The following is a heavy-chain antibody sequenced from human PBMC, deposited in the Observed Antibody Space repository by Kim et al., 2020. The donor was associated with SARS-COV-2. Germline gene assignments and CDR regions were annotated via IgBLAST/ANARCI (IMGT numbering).Heavy chain of an antibody. J-gene: IGHJ4*02. D-gene: IGHD1-26*01. V-gene: IGHV1-58*01. Sequence: SVKVSCKASGFTFTSSAVQWVRQARGQRLEWIGWIVVGSGNTNYAQKFQERVTITRDMSTSTAYMELSSLRSEDTAVYYCAALDGEVGATEYYFDYWGQGTLVTVSS. CDR3: AALDGEVGATEYYFDY. CDR2: IVVGSGNT. CDR1: GFTFTSSA.